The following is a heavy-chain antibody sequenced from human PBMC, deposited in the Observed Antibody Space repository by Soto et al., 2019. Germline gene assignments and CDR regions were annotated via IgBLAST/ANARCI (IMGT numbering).Heavy chain of an antibody. Sequence: QVQLQQWGAGLLKPSETLSLTCAVYGGFVSSGTYYWSWIRQPPGKGLEWIGEVSHSGGTHFNPSLKSQVTIPVDTSKNQFSLKMSSVTAADTALYYCARVERGTVTTVVDAFDIWGPGTMVTVSS. CDR1: GGFVSSGTYY. V-gene: IGHV4-34*01. J-gene: IGHJ3*02. CDR2: VSHSGGT. CDR3: ARVERGTVTTVVDAFDI. D-gene: IGHD1-1*01.